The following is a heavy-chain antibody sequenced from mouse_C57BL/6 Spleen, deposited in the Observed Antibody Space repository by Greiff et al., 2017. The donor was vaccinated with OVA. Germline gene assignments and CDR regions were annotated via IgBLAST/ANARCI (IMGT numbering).Heavy chain of an antibody. CDR3: ARSYYYGSSWFAY. Sequence: QVHVKQSGAELVKPGASVKISCKASGYAFSSYWMNWVKQRPGKGLEWIGQIYPGDGDTNYNGKFKGKATLTADKSSSTAYMQLSSLTSEDSAVYFCARSYYYGSSWFAYWGQGTLVTVSA. CDR1: GYAFSSYW. J-gene: IGHJ3*01. V-gene: IGHV1-80*01. CDR2: IYPGDGDT. D-gene: IGHD1-1*01.